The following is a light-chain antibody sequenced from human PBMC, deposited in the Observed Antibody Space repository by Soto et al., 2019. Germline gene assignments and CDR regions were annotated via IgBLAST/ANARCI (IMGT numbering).Light chain of an antibody. Sequence: QSVLTQPRSVSGSPGQSVTISCTGTSSDVGGYNFVSWYQQYPGKAPKLIIFDVRKRPSGVPDRFSGSKSGNTASLTISGLQAEDAADYYCCSYAGSYTLWVFGGGTKLTVL. J-gene: IGLJ3*02. V-gene: IGLV2-11*01. CDR2: DVR. CDR1: SSDVGGYNF. CDR3: CSYAGSYTLWV.